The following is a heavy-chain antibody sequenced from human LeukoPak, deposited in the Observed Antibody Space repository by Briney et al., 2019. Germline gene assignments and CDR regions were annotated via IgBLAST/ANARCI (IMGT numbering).Heavy chain of an antibody. J-gene: IGHJ4*02. Sequence: SETLSLTCTVSGGSISSSSYYWGWIRQPPGKGLEWIGSIYYSGSTYYNPSLKSRVTISVDTSKNQFSLKLSSVTAADTAVYYCARHYDGGVGYCSSTSCLLDYWGQGTLVTVSP. V-gene: IGHV4-39*01. D-gene: IGHD2-2*01. CDR2: IYYSGST. CDR1: GGSISSSSYY. CDR3: ARHYDGGVGYCSSTSCLLDY.